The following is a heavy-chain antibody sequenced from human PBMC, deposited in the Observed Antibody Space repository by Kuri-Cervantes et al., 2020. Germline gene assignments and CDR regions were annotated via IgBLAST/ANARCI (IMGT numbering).Heavy chain of an antibody. Sequence: GESLKISCAASGFTFSNYGMHWVRQAPGKGLEWVAIIWYDGSNKYYADSVKGRFTISRDNSKNTLYLQMNSLRAEDTAVYFCARKVSGTLDYWGQGTLVTVSS. CDR2: IWYDGSNK. D-gene: IGHD3-10*01. CDR1: GFTFSNYG. V-gene: IGHV3-33*08. J-gene: IGHJ4*02. CDR3: ARKVSGTLDY.